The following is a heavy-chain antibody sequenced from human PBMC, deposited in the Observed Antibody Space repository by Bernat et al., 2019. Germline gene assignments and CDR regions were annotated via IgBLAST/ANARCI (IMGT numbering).Heavy chain of an antibody. CDR3: ATDRITMARGVEVNFDY. D-gene: IGHD3-10*01. CDR2: FDPEDGET. Sequence: QVQLVQSGAEVKKPGASVKVSCKVSGYTLTELSMHWVRQAPGKGLEWMGGFDPEDGETIYAQKFQGRVTMTEETSTDTAYMELSSLRSEDTAVYYCATDRITMARGVEVNFDYWGQGTLVTVSS. CDR1: GYTLTELS. V-gene: IGHV1-24*01. J-gene: IGHJ4*02.